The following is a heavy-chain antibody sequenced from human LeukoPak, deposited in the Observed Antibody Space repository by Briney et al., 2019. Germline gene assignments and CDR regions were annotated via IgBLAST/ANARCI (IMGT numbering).Heavy chain of an antibody. Sequence: GGSLRLSFAVSGFTFLSYGLHWVRQSPGKGLEWVGVITYVGSNKYYADSVKGRFTISRNNSNTTQYQQMNSQGAENTAEYYCARGARGYSGYDSENVWGQGTTVTVSS. J-gene: IGHJ6*02. CDR1: GFTFLSYG. CDR3: ARGARGYSGYDSENV. CDR2: ITYVGSNK. D-gene: IGHD5-12*01. V-gene: IGHV3-30*03.